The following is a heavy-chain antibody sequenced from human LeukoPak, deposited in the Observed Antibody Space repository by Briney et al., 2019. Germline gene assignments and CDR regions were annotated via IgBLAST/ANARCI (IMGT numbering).Heavy chain of an antibody. CDR3: ASRSSIWSGYQDTLYYFDS. V-gene: IGHV4-59*01. J-gene: IGHJ4*02. Sequence: SETLSLTCTVSGGSISSYYWSWIRQPLGKRLEWVGHIYYSGSTNYNPSLKSRVTISVDTSKNQFSLKLSSVTAADTAVYYCASRSSIWSGYQDTLYYFDSWGQGTLVTVSS. CDR1: GGSISSYY. CDR2: IYYSGST. D-gene: IGHD3-3*01.